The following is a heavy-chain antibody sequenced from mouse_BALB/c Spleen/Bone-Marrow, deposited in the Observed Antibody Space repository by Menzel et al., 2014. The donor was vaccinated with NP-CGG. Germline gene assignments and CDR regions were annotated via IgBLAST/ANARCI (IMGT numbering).Heavy chain of an antibody. V-gene: IGHV1S81*02. CDR2: INPSNGGT. J-gene: IGHJ2*01. D-gene: IGHD2-4*01. Sequence: QVQLQQSGAELVKPGASVKLSCKVSGYTFTSYYMYWVKQRPGQGLEWIGEINPSNGGTNFNEKFKSKATLTVDKSSSTAYMQLSGLTSEDSAVYYCTRSTMITYFDYWGQGTTLTVSS. CDR1: GYTFTSYY. CDR3: TRSTMITYFDY.